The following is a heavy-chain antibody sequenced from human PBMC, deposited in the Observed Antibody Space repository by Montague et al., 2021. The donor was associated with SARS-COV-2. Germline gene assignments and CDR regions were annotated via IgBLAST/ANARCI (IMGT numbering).Heavy chain of an antibody. V-gene: IGHV6-1*01. CDR2: TNFTSKWSS. D-gene: IGHD2-2*01. Sequence: CAISGDSVSSTRAAWNWIRQSPSRGLEWLGRTNFTSKWSSEYALSVKSRLIISPDTSKNQFSLRLMSVTPDDTAVYYCARAYCSSTSCYPIDYWSQGTLVTVSS. J-gene: IGHJ4*02. CDR1: GDSVSSTRAA. CDR3: ARAYCSSTSCYPIDY.